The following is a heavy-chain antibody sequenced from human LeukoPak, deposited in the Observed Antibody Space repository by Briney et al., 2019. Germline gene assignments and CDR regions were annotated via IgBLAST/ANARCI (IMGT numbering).Heavy chain of an antibody. CDR1: GFSLSTSGVG. J-gene: IGHJ4*02. CDR3: AHRPSHSGYDLFDY. V-gene: IGHV2-5*02. Sequence: ESGPTLVKPSQTLTLTCAFSGFSLSTSGVGVGWIRQPPGKALEWLALIYWDDDKRYSPSLKSRLTITKDTSKNQVVLTMTNMDPVDTATYYCAHRPSHSGYDLFDYWGQGTLVTVSS. D-gene: IGHD5-12*01. CDR2: IYWDDDK.